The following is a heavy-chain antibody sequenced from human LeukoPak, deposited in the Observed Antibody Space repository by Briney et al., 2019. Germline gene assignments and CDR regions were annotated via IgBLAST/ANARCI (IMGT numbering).Heavy chain of an antibody. Sequence: KVSCKASGYSLTNYWIAWVRQMPGKGLEWMGMISPVDSDIRYSPSLQGQVSMSADKSISTAYLQWSSLRSSDTAIYYCARHRVVSSGEYFDVWGRGTLVTVSS. CDR1: GYSLTNYW. CDR3: ARHRVVSSGEYFDV. CDR2: ISPVDSDI. D-gene: IGHD6-25*01. J-gene: IGHJ2*01. V-gene: IGHV5-51*01.